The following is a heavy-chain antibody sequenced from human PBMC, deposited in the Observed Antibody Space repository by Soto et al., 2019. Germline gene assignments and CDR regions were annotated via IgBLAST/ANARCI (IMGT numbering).Heavy chain of an antibody. J-gene: IGHJ3*02. CDR1: GFTFSSYA. Sequence: GGSLRLSCAASGFTFSSYAMHWVRQAPGKGLEWVAVISYDGSNKYYADSVKGRFSISRDNSKNTLYLQMNSLRAEDTAVYYCARDISGYSYGAGAFVIWGQGKMVTVSS. CDR2: ISYDGSNK. V-gene: IGHV3-30-3*01. D-gene: IGHD5-18*01. CDR3: ARDISGYSYGAGAFVI.